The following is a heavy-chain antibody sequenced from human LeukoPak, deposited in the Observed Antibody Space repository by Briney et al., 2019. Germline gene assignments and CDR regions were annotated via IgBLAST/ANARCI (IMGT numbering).Heavy chain of an antibody. V-gene: IGHV7-4-1*02. CDR2: INTNTGNP. CDR3: ARGMSRDGYNHDAFDI. D-gene: IGHD5-24*01. J-gene: IGHJ3*02. Sequence: GASVKVSCKASGYTFTSYAMNWVRQAPGQGLEWMGWINTNTGNPTYAQGFTGRFVFSLDTSVSTAYLQISSLKAEDTAVYYCARGMSRDGYNHDAFDIWGQGTMVTVSS. CDR1: GYTFTSYA.